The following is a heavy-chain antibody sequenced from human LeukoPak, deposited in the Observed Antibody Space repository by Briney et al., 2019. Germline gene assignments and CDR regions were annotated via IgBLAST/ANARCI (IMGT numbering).Heavy chain of an antibody. CDR2: INHSGST. J-gene: IGHJ5*02. Sequence: SETLSLTCAVYGASFSGYYCSWIRQPPGKGLEWIGEINHSGSTTYNPSLKSRIIISVDTSKSQFSLKLRSVTAADTAVFYCAVDSSGAARFDPWGQGTLVTVSS. D-gene: IGHD3-22*01. CDR3: AVDSSGAARFDP. V-gene: IGHV4-34*01. CDR1: GASFSGYY.